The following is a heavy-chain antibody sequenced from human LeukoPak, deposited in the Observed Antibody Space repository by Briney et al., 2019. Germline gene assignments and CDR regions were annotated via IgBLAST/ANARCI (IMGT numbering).Heavy chain of an antibody. CDR1: GGSISSGSYY. Sequence: SETLSLTCTVSGGSISSGSYYWSWIRQPAGKGLEWIGRIYTSGSTNYNPSLKSRVTISVDTSKNQFSLKLSSVTAADTAVYYCARAPPYYYYYMDVWGKGTTVTVSS. V-gene: IGHV4-61*02. CDR3: ARAPPYYYYYMDV. J-gene: IGHJ6*03. CDR2: IYTSGST.